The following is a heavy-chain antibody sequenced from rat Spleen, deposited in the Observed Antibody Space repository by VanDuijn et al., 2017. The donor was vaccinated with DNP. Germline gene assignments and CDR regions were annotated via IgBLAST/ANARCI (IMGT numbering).Heavy chain of an antibody. V-gene: IGHV5-25*01. J-gene: IGHJ2*01. D-gene: IGHD1-2*01. CDR2: IRTGGGNT. CDR1: GFTFSKYY. CDR3: TTAGSYGFDY. Sequence: EVQLVASDGGLVQPGRSMKLSCAASGFTFSKYYMAWVRQAPTKGLEWVASIRTGGGNTYYRDSVKGRFTISRDNAISTLYLQMDSLRSEDTATYYCTTAGSYGFDYWGQGVMVTVSS.